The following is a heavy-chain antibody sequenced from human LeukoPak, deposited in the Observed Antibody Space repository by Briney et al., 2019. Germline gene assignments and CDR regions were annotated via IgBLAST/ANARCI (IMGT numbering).Heavy chain of an antibody. CDR3: ARDRDPGVDY. Sequence: SETLSLTCTVSGGSISSGGYYWSWIRQPPGKGLEWIGYIYHSGSTYYNPSLKSRVTISVDRSKNQFSLKLSSVTAADTAVYYCARDRDPGVDYWGQGTLVTVSS. J-gene: IGHJ4*02. CDR1: GGSISSGGYY. V-gene: IGHV4-30-2*01. CDR2: IYHSGST. D-gene: IGHD5-24*01.